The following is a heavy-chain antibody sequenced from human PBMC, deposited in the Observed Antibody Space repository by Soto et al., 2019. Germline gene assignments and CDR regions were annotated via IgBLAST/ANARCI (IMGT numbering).Heavy chain of an antibody. CDR1: GGSFSGYY. J-gene: IGHJ4*02. D-gene: IGHD3-22*01. CDR2: INHSGST. V-gene: IGHV4-34*01. Sequence: SETLSLTCAVYGGSFSGYYWSWIRQPPGKGLEWIGEINHSGSTNYNPSLKSRVTISVDTSKNQFSLKLSSVTAADTAVYYCARGSHYYDSSGYQDYWGQGTLVTVSS. CDR3: ARGSHYYDSSGYQDY.